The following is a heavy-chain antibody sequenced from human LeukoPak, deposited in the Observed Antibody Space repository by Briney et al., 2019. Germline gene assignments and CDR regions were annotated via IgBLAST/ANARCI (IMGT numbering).Heavy chain of an antibody. CDR3: ARDRRVGIWFGELIDY. Sequence: ASVKVSCKASGGTFSSYAISWVRQAPGQGLEWMGGIIPIFGTANYAQKFQGRVTMTTDTSTSTAYMELRSLRSDDTAVYYCARDRRVGIWFGELIDYWGQGTLVTVSS. D-gene: IGHD3-10*01. CDR2: IIPIFGTA. CDR1: GGTFSSYA. V-gene: IGHV1-69*05. J-gene: IGHJ4*02.